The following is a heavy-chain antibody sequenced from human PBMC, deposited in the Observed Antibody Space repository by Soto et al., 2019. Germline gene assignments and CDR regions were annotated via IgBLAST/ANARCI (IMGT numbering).Heavy chain of an antibody. D-gene: IGHD4-17*01. CDR2: IYTSGST. V-gene: IGHV4-4*07. J-gene: IGHJ3*02. CDR1: GGSISSYY. Sequence: SETLSLTCTVSGGSISSYYWSWIRQPAGKGLEWIGRIYTSGSTNYNPSLKRRVTMSVDTSKNQFSLKLSSVTAADTAVYYCARVSVNGKYGAFDIWGQGTMVTVSS. CDR3: ARVSVNGKYGAFDI.